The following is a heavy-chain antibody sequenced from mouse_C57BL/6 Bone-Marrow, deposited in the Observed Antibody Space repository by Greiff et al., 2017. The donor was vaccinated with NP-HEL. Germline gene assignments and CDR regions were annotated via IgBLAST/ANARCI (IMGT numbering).Heavy chain of an antibody. Sequence: VQLQQSGPVLVKPGASVKMSCKASGYTFTDYYMNWVKQSHGKSLEWIGVINPYNGGTSYNQKFKGKATLTVDKSSSTAYMELNSLTSEDSAVYYCARSDDDDYAMDDWGQGTSVTVSA. CDR3: ARSDDDDYAMDD. J-gene: IGHJ4*01. CDR2: INPYNGGT. D-gene: IGHD2-4*01. CDR1: GYTFTDYY. V-gene: IGHV1-19*01.